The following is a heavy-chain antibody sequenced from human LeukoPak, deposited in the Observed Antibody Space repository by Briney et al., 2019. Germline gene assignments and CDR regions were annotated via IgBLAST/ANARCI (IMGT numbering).Heavy chain of an antibody. CDR3: ARGVLY. CDR2: IYHTGTT. V-gene: IGHV4-38-2*01. J-gene: IGHJ4*02. Sequence: PSETLSLTCDVSGYSISSAYYWGWIRQPPGKGLEWIGSIYHTGTTYYNPSLKSRITISVDTSKNQFSLRLSSVTAADTAVYYRARGVLYWGQGTLVAVSS. CDR1: GYSISSAYY. D-gene: IGHD2-8*01.